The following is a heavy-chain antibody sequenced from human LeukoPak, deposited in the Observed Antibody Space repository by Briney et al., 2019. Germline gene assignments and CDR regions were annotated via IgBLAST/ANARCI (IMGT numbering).Heavy chain of an antibody. Sequence: GGSLRLSCAASGFTFSSYSMNWVRQAPGKGLEWGSYISSSSSTIYYADSVKGRFTISRDNAKNSLYLQMNSLRAEDTAVYYCARDSDFWSAPQLFDYWGQGTLVTVSS. J-gene: IGHJ4*02. CDR2: ISSSSSTI. D-gene: IGHD3-3*01. V-gene: IGHV3-48*01. CDR3: ARDSDFWSAPQLFDY. CDR1: GFTFSSYS.